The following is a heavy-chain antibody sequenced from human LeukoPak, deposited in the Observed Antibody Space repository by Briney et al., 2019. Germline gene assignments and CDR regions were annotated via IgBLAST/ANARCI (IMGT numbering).Heavy chain of an antibody. J-gene: IGHJ6*02. V-gene: IGHV4-59*01. CDR1: SGSISSYY. CDR2: IVNSGST. CDR3: ARGKVRMDV. Sequence: SETLSLTCTVSSGSISSYYWSWIRQPPEKGLEWIGYIVNSGSTTYNPSLKSRVTISVDTSKNQFSLKLSSVTAADTAVYYCARGKVRMDVWGQGTTVTVSS.